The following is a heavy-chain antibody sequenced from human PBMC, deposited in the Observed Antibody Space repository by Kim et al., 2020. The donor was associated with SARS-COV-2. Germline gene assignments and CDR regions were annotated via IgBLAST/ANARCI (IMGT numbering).Heavy chain of an antibody. J-gene: IGHJ4*02. CDR2: DGTSA. V-gene: IGHV3-43D*03. D-gene: IGHD2-15*01. Sequence: DGTSAYYADSVQGRFTISRDNRKNSLYLQMNSLRIEDTGFYYCAKAQDFDYWGRGTLVTVSS. CDR3: AKAQDFDY.